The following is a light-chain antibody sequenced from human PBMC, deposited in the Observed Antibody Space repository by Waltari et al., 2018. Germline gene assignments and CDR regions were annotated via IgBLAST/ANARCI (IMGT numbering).Light chain of an antibody. CDR1: RSDVGSYNL. CDR3: CSYAGSNTFVV. J-gene: IGLJ3*02. Sequence: QSALTQPASVSGSPGQSITISCTGTRSDVGSYNLFYWYQQHPGKAPKLMIYEGNKRPSGVSNRFSGSKSGNTASLTISGLQGEDEADYHCCSYAGSNTFVVFGGGTKLTVL. V-gene: IGLV2-23*03. CDR2: EGN.